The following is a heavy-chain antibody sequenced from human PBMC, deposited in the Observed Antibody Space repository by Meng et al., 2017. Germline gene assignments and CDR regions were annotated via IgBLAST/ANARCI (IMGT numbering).Heavy chain of an antibody. V-gene: IGHV1-69*13. CDR3: ARELAAAGIG. D-gene: IGHD6-13*01. J-gene: IGHJ4*02. CDR1: GYTFTSYD. CDR2: IIPIFGTA. Sequence: SVKVSCKASGYTFTSYDINWVRQAPGQGLEWMGGIIPIFGTANYAQKFQGRVTITADESTSTAYMELSSLRSEDTAVYYCARELAAAGIGWGQGTLVTVSS.